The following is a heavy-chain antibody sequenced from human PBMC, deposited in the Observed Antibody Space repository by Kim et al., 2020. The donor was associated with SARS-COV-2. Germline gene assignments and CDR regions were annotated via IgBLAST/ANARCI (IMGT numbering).Heavy chain of an antibody. Sequence: YNPSPKRRVTISVDKSKNQFSLKLSSVTAADTAVYYCVITRDYGDYDIDYWGQGTLVTVSS. J-gene: IGHJ4*02. CDR3: VITRDYGDYDIDY. V-gene: IGHV4-4*02. D-gene: IGHD4-17*01.